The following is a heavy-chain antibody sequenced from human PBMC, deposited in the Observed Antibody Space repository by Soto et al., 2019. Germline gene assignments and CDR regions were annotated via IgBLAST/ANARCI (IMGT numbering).Heavy chain of an antibody. CDR1: GGTFSSYA. V-gene: IGHV1-69*01. D-gene: IGHD3-10*01. Sequence: QVQLVQSGAEVKKPGSSVKVSCKASGGTFSSYAISWVRQAPGQGLEWMGGIIPIFGTANYAQKFQGRATITADESTSTAYMELSSLRSEDTAVYYCARVGLLWFGELLINGMDVWGQGTTVTVSS. CDR3: ARVGLLWFGELLINGMDV. J-gene: IGHJ6*02. CDR2: IIPIFGTA.